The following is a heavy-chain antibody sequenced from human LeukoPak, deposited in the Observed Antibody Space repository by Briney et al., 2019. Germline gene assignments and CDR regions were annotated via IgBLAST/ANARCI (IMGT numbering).Heavy chain of an antibody. CDR2: ISWNSGSI. J-gene: IGHJ3*01. CDR3: ARERRGGDAFDL. D-gene: IGHD3-10*01. Sequence: GRSLRLSCAASGFTFDDYAMHWVRQAPGKGLEWVSGISWNSGSIGYADSVKGRFTISRDNAKNSLYLQMNSLRAEDSALYYCARERRGGDAFDLWGQGTMVTVSS. CDR1: GFTFDDYA. V-gene: IGHV3-9*01.